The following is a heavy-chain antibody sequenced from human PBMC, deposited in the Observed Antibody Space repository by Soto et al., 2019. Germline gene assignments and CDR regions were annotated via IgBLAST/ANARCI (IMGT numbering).Heavy chain of an antibody. V-gene: IGHV4-59*01. Sequence: SETLSLTCTVSGGSISSYYWSWIRQPPGKGLEWIGYIYYSGSTNYNPSLKSRVTISVDTSRNQFSLKLSSVTAADTAVYYCARELTNGPPINWGQGTLVTVSS. J-gene: IGHJ4*02. CDR2: IYYSGST. D-gene: IGHD2-8*01. CDR3: ARELTNGPPIN. CDR1: GGSISSYY.